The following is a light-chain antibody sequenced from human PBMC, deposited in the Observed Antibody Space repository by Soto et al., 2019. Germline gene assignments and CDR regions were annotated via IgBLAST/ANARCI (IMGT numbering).Light chain of an antibody. CDR3: QAWDSSIWV. Sequence: SYELTQPPSVSVSPGQTASITCSGDKWGDKYACWYQQKPGQSPVLVIYQDSKRPSGIPERFSGSNSGNTATLTISGTHAMDEADYYCQAWDSSIWVFGGGTKLTVL. J-gene: IGLJ3*02. CDR2: QDS. V-gene: IGLV3-1*01. CDR1: KWGDKY.